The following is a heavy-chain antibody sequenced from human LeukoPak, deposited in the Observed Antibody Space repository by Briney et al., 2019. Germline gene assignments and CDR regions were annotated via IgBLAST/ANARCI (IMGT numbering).Heavy chain of an antibody. CDR3: ARDARGRIAAAGLDI. J-gene: IGHJ3*02. D-gene: IGHD6-13*01. V-gene: IGHV1-18*01. CDR1: GYTFTSYG. CDR2: ISAYNGNT. Sequence: ASVKVSCKASGYTFTSYGISWVRQAPGQGLEWMEWISAYNGNTNYAQKLQGRVTMTTDTSTSTAYMELRSLRSDDTAVYYCARDARGRIAAAGLDIWGQGTMVTVSS.